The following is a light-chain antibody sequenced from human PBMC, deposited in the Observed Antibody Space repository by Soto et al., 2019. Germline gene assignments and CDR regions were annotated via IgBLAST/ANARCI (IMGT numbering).Light chain of an antibody. CDR3: QQYDNLPLT. Sequence: DIQMTQSPSSLSASVGDRVTITCQASQDIKSYLNWYQQKSGKAPKLLNYDASDLEKGVPSRFSGSGAGTDFTFTINSLQPEDIATYYCQQYDNLPLTFGGGTKVDI. J-gene: IGKJ4*01. V-gene: IGKV1-33*01. CDR1: QDIKSY. CDR2: DAS.